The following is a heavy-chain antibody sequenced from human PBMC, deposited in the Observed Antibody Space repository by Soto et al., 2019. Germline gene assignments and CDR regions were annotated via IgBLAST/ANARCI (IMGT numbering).Heavy chain of an antibody. CDR1: GFTFSSYA. CDR2: ISGSGGST. J-gene: IGHJ3*02. D-gene: IGHD2-15*01. CDR3: AKDPAWDGGNDAFDI. Sequence: GGSLRLSCAASGFTFSSYAMSWVRQAPGKGLEWVSAISGSGGSTYYADSVKGRFTISRENSKKTLYLQMNSLRAEDTAVYYCAKDPAWDGGNDAFDIWGQGTMVTVSS. V-gene: IGHV3-23*01.